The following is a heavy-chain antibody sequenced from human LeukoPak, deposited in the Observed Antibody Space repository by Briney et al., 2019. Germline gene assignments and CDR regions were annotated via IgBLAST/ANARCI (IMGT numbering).Heavy chain of an antibody. D-gene: IGHD3-22*01. CDR2: INHSGST. CDR1: GGSFSGYY. CDR3: ARRRYDASGYYPSRGRYFDY. Sequence: SETLSLTCAVYGGSFSGYYWSWVRQPPEKGLEWIGEINHSGSTNYNPSLKSRVTISVDTSKNQFSLELTSVTAADTAVYYCARRRYDASGYYPSRGRYFDYWGQGTLVTVSS. J-gene: IGHJ4*02. V-gene: IGHV4-34*01.